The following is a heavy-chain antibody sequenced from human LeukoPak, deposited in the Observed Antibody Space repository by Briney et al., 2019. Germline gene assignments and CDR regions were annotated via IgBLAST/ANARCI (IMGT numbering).Heavy chain of an antibody. Sequence: SETLSLTCTVSGYSISSGYYWGWIRQPPGKGLEWIGSIYHSGSTYYNPSLKSRLTMSVDTSKNQFSLKLSSVTAADTAVYYCVRGYYDSSGYSNTFDIWGQGTMVTVSS. J-gene: IGHJ3*02. CDR2: IYHSGST. CDR1: GYSISSGYY. CDR3: VRGYYDSSGYSNTFDI. D-gene: IGHD3-22*01. V-gene: IGHV4-38-2*02.